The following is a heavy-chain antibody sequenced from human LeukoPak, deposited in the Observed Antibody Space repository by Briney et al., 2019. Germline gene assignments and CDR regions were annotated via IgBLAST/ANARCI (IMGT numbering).Heavy chain of an antibody. D-gene: IGHD5-12*01. V-gene: IGHV4-39*07. CDR3: ARLGAGKWLRFANFDY. Sequence: SETLSLTCTVSGGSISSSSYYWGWIRQPPGKGLEWIGSIYYSGSTYYNPSLKSRVTISVDTSKNQFSLKLSSVTAADTAVYYCARLGAGKWLRFANFDYWGQGTLVTVSS. CDR1: GGSISSSSYY. CDR2: IYYSGST. J-gene: IGHJ4*02.